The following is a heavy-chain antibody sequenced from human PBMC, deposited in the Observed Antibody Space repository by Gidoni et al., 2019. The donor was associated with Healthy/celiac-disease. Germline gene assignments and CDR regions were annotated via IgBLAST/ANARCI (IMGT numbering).Heavy chain of an antibody. J-gene: IGHJ6*03. V-gene: IGHV4-4*02. CDR2: IYHSGST. Sequence: QVQLQESGPGLVKPSGTLSLTCAVSGGSIISSNWWSWVRQPPGTGLEWIGEIYHSGSTNYNPSLKSRVTISVDKSKNQFSLKLSSVTAADTAVYYCARVNRHIAVALREGYYYYYMDVWGKGTTVTVSS. CDR3: ARVNRHIAVALREGYYYYYMDV. CDR1: GGSIISSNW. D-gene: IGHD6-19*01.